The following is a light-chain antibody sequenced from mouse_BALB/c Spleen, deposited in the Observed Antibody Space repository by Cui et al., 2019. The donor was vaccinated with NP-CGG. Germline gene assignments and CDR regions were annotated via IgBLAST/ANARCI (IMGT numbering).Light chain of an antibody. CDR2: GTS. Sequence: IVLTPSPAFFAASPGEKVTITCSVSSSISSSYLHWYQQKSGISPKPWIYGTSNLASGVPARFSGSGSGTSYSLTISSMEAEDAATYYCQQWSSSPLTFGAGTKLELK. CDR3: QQWSSSPLT. J-gene: IGKJ5*01. V-gene: IGKV4-53*01. CDR1: SSISSSY.